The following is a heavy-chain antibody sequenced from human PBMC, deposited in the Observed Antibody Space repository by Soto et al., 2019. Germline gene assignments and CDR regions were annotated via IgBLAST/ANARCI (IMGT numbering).Heavy chain of an antibody. Sequence: QVQLVQSGAEVRKPGSSVKVSCKATGGTFSTYIISWVRQAPGQGLEWMGRIIPIPDITNYAQKFQGRVTVTADRSTSTAYMELTSLKSEDTAVYYSARDRITTRGDAFDLWGQGTMVTVSS. V-gene: IGHV1-69*08. D-gene: IGHD3-3*01. CDR3: ARDRITTRGDAFDL. CDR1: GGTFSTYI. CDR2: IIPIPDIT. J-gene: IGHJ3*01.